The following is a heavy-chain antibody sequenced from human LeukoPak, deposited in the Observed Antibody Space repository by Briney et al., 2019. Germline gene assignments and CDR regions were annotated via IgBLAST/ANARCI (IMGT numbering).Heavy chain of an antibody. Sequence: GGSLRLSCAASGFTFSNAWMHWVRQAPGKGLEWVGFIRSKAYGGTTEYAASVKGRFTISRDDSKSIAYLQMNSLKTEDTAVYYCTRDRTVTTPDYYYYGMDVWGQGTTVTVSS. V-gene: IGHV3-49*04. CDR3: TRDRTVTTPDYYYYGMDV. CDR2: IRSKAYGGTT. D-gene: IGHD4-11*01. J-gene: IGHJ6*02. CDR1: GFTFSNAW.